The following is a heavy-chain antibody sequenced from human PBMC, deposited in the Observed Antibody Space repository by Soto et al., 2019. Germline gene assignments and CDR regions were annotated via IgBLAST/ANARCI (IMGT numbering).Heavy chain of an antibody. CDR3: ARHVTDDYGDHPQPQYYYYYYMDV. J-gene: IGHJ6*03. Sequence: EVQLVQSGAEVKKPGESLKISCKGSGYSFTSYWIGWVRQMPGKGLEWMGIIYPGDSDTRYSPSFQGQVTISADKSISTAYLQWSSLKASDTAMYYCARHVTDDYGDHPQPQYYYYYYMDVWGKGTTVTVSS. V-gene: IGHV5-51*01. CDR2: IYPGDSDT. D-gene: IGHD4-17*01. CDR1: GYSFTSYW.